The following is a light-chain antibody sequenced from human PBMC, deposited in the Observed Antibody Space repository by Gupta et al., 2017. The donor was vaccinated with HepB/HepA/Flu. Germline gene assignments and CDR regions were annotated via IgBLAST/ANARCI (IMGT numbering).Light chain of an antibody. V-gene: IGKV1-16*01. CDR1: QDVRNY. CDR3: QQDYEHPYT. J-gene: IGKJ2*01. Sequence: DVRMTQSPSALSASIGDRITITCRASQDVRNYVAWFQQRPGRAPTSLIYSSSTLYSGVASRFSGSGSGTDFTLTIDNLQPEDFAFYYCQQDYEHPYTFGQGTKVEIK. CDR2: SSS.